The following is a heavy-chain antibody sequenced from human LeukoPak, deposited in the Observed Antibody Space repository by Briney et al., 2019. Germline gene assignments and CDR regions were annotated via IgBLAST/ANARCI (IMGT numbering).Heavy chain of an antibody. CDR1: GYTFSDYY. CDR3: ARALRYCSGGSCYGYFQH. Sequence: ASVTVSCKASGYTFSDYYIHWVRQAPGQGFEWMGWINPNSGGTNFAQNFQGRVTMTRDTSISTAYMELRSLRSDDTAVYYCARALRYCSGGSCYGYFQHWGQGTLVTVSS. CDR2: INPNSGGT. J-gene: IGHJ1*01. D-gene: IGHD2-15*01. V-gene: IGHV1-2*02.